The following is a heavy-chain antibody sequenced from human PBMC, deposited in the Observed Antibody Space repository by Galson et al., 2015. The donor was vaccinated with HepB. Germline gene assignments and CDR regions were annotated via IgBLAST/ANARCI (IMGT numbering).Heavy chain of an antibody. Sequence: SLRLSCAASGFTFSSYAMHWVRQAPGKGLEWVAVISYDGSNKYYADSVKGRFTISRDNAKNTLYLQMNSLRAEDTAVYYCARDQRAIAVAGGFDYWGQGTLVTVSS. CDR3: ARDQRAIAVAGGFDY. D-gene: IGHD6-19*01. V-gene: IGHV3-30*04. CDR2: ISYDGSNK. CDR1: GFTFSSYA. J-gene: IGHJ4*02.